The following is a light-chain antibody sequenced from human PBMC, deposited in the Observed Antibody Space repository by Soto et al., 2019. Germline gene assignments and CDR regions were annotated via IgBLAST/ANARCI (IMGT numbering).Light chain of an antibody. J-gene: IGLJ1*01. Sequence: QSALTQPASVSGSPGQSITISCTGTSSDVGRYNYVSWYQQHPGKAPKLMIYEVSNRPSGVSNRFSGSKSGNTASLTISGLQAEDEADYYCSSYTSGSTYVFGTGTKLTV. V-gene: IGLV2-14*01. CDR3: SSYTSGSTYV. CDR1: SSDVGRYNY. CDR2: EVS.